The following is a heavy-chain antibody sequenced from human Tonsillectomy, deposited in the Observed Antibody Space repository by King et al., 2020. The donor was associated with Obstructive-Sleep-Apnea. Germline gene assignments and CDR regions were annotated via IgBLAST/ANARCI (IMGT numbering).Heavy chain of an antibody. V-gene: IGHV2-5*02. J-gene: IGHJ4*02. Sequence: TLKESGPTLVQPTQTLTLTCTFSGFSLSTMGVGVGWIRQPPGKTLEWLAFIYWDDDKRYSPSLRNRRSITKDTSRNQVVLTMTTMDPVDTATYYCAHRPDGYNSGWNSGTFDYWGQGTLVTVAS. D-gene: IGHD6-19*01. CDR3: AHRPDGYNSGWNSGTFDY. CDR1: GFSLSTMGVG. CDR2: IYWDDDK.